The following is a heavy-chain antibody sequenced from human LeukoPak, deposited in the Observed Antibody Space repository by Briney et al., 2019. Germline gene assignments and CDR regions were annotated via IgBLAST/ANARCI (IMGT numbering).Heavy chain of an antibody. J-gene: IGHJ4*02. D-gene: IGHD1-26*01. CDR3: AGDRATSYFDY. Sequence: GGSLRLSCAASGFTFGSYGIYWVRQAPGKGLEWVAGIRYDGSDRSYADPVKGRFTISRDNSKNTLYLQMNSLRAEDTAVYYCAGDRATSYFDYWGQGALVTISS. CDR1: GFTFGSYG. CDR2: IRYDGSDR. V-gene: IGHV3-33*01.